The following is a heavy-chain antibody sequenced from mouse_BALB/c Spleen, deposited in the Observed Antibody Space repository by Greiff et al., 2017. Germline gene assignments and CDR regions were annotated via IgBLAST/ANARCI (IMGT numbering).Heavy chain of an antibody. V-gene: IGHV5-6-3*01. CDR3: ARGDEDFDY. CDR1: GFTFSSYG. D-gene: IGHD3-3*01. Sequence: EVKLVESGGGLVQPGGSLKLSCAASGFTFSSYGMSWVRQTPDKRLELVATINSNGGSTYYPDSVKGRFTISRDNAKNTLYLQMSSLKSEDTAMYYCARGDEDFDYWGQGTTLTVSS. CDR2: INSNGGST. J-gene: IGHJ2*01.